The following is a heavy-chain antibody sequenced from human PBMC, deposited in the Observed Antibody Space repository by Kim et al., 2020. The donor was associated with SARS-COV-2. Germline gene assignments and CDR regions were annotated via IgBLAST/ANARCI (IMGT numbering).Heavy chain of an antibody. Sequence: SVKVSCKASGGTFNSHAISWVRQAPGQGLEWMGRIIPMLGIANYAQKFQGRVTIAADKSTSTAYMELSSLTSEDTAVYYCARQDGSGWYYFDYWGQGTLVTVSS. CDR2: IIPMLGIA. J-gene: IGHJ4*02. D-gene: IGHD6-19*01. CDR1: GGTFNSHA. V-gene: IGHV1-69*04. CDR3: ARQDGSGWYYFDY.